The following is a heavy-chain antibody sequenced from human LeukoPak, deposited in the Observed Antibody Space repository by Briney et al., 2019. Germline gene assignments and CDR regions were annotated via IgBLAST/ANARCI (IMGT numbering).Heavy chain of an antibody. D-gene: IGHD5-18*01. CDR3: ARDGVSYGYFDY. Sequence: PGGSLRLSCAASGFTFSSYGMNWVRQAPGKGLEWVSFISSSSSYIYYADSVKGRFTISRDNAKNSLYLQMNSLRAEDTAVYYCARDGVSYGYFDYWGQGTLVTVSS. J-gene: IGHJ4*02. CDR2: ISSSSSYI. CDR1: GFTFSSYG. V-gene: IGHV3-21*01.